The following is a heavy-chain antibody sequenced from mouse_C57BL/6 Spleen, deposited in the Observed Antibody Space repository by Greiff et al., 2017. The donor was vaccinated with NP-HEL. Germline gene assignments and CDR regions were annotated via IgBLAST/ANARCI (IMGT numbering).Heavy chain of an antibody. D-gene: IGHD2-4*01. V-gene: IGHV5-4*01. Sequence: EVKLMESGGGLVKPGGSLKLSCAASGFTFSSYAMSWVRQTPEKRLEWVATISDGGSYTYYPDNVKGRFTISRDNAKNNLYLQMSHLKSEDTAMYYCARDPLYYDYDGYAMDYWGQGTSVTVSS. CDR2: ISDGGSYT. CDR1: GFTFSSYA. CDR3: ARDPLYYDYDGYAMDY. J-gene: IGHJ4*01.